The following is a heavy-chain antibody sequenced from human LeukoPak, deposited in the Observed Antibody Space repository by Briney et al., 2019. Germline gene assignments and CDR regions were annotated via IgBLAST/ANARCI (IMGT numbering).Heavy chain of an antibody. CDR1: GFTVSSTY. CDR2: LYSGGPT. Sequence: GGSLRLSCAASGFTVSSTYMSWVRQAPGKGLEWVSVLYSGGPTYYADSVKGRFTISRDNSKNTVYLQMDSLRAEDTAVYYCAKDSNYDYWGQGTLVTVSS. CDR3: AKDSNYDY. J-gene: IGHJ4*02. V-gene: IGHV3-66*02. D-gene: IGHD6-13*01.